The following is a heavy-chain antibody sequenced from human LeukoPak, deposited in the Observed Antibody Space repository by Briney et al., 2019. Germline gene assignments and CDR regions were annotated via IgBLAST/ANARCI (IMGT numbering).Heavy chain of an antibody. D-gene: IGHD3-22*01. Sequence: GGSLRLSCAASGFTFSSYAMSWVRQAPGKGLEWVPAISGSGGSTYYADSVKGRFTISRDNSKNTLYLQMNSLRAEDTAVYYCAKDPYSSRMEYFQYWGQGTLVIVSS. J-gene: IGHJ1*01. CDR1: GFTFSSYA. CDR2: ISGSGGST. V-gene: IGHV3-23*01. CDR3: AKDPYSSRMEYFQY.